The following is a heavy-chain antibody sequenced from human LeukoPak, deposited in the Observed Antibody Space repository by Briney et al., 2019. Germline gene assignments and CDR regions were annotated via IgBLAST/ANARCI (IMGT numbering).Heavy chain of an antibody. CDR1: GFTFSSYA. Sequence: GGSLRLSCAASGFTFSSYAMSWVRQAPGKGLEWVSGISDSGGSTNHAASVKGRFTISRDNSKDTLYLQMNSLRAEDTAVYYCAKENSVRREFDYWGQGTLATVSS. J-gene: IGHJ4*02. V-gene: IGHV3-23*01. CDR2: ISDSGGST. D-gene: IGHD4-23*01. CDR3: AKENSVRREFDY.